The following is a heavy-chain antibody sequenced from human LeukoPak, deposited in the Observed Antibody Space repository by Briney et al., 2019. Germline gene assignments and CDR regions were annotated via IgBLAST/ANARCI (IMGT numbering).Heavy chain of an antibody. V-gene: IGHV5-51*01. CDR3: ARAKTGTDYYYYGMDV. CDR2: IYPGDSDT. D-gene: IGHD1-1*01. J-gene: IGHJ6*02. Sequence: GESLKISCKGSGYSFTSYWIGWVRQMPGKGLEWMGIIYPGDSDTRYSPSFQGQVTISADKSISTAYLQWSSLKASDTAMYYCARAKTGTDYYYYGMDVWGQGTTVTVSS. CDR1: GYSFTSYW.